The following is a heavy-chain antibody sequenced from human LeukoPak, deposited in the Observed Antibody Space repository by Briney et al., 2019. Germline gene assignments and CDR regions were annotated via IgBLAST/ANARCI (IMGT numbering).Heavy chain of an antibody. CDR2: IRYDGSNK. CDR3: ASRIATAGSVDY. D-gene: IGHD6-13*01. J-gene: IGHJ4*02. V-gene: IGHV3-30*02. CDR1: GFTFSSYG. Sequence: GGSLRLSCAASGFTFSSYGMHWVRQAPGKGLEWVAFIRYDGSNKYYADSVKGRFTISRDNSKNTLYLQMNTLRAEDTAVYYCASRIATAGSVDYWGQGTLVTVSS.